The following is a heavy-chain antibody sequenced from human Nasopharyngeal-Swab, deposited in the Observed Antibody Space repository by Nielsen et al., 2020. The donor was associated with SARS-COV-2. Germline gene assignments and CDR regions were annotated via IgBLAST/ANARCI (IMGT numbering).Heavy chain of an antibody. CDR3: ATTYYYDSSGYPLPYY. J-gene: IGHJ4*02. D-gene: IGHD3-22*01. V-gene: IGHV5-10-1*01. CDR2: IDPSDSYT. Sequence: VRQMPGKGLEWMGRIDPSDSYTNYSPSFQGHVTIPADKSISTAYLQWSSLKASDTAMYYCATTYYYDSSGYPLPYYWGQGTLVTVSS.